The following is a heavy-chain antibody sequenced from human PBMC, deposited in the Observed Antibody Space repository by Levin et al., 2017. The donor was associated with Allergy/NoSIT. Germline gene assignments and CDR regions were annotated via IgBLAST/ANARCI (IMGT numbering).Heavy chain of an antibody. CDR3: AREATSSSAFGY. J-gene: IGHJ4*02. V-gene: IGHV3-53*01. D-gene: IGHD6-6*01. CDR1: GFTVSSNY. CDR2: IYSGGST. Sequence: GSLRLSCAASGFTVSSNYMSWVRQAPGKGLEWVSVIYSGGSTYYADSVKGRFTISRDNSKNTLYLQMNSLRAEDTAVYYCAREATSSSAFGYWGQGTLVTVSS.